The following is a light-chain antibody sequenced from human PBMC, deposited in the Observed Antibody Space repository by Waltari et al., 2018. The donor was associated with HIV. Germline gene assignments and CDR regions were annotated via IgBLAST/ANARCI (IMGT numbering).Light chain of an antibody. CDR1: SRDVGAYTL. Sequence: QSALTQPASVSGSPGQSITISCTGTSRDVGAYTLVSWYQQHAGKAPKLMIFEVTQRPSGVSDRFSGSRSGNTASLTISGLQADDEGDYYCCSYTGTGVVFGGGTKLTVL. CDR2: EVT. J-gene: IGLJ2*01. V-gene: IGLV2-23*02. CDR3: CSYTGTGVV.